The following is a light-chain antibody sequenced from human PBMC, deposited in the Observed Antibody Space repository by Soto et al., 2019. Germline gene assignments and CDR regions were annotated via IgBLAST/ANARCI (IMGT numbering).Light chain of an antibody. Sequence: DIQMTQSPSFLSASVGDTVTITCRASQSVSTWLAWYQQKPGKAPKLLIYDASSLESGVPSRFSGSGSGTELTLTISSLQAEDSATYYCQQYNSYSPTFGQGTKVEIK. V-gene: IGKV1-5*01. CDR2: DAS. CDR3: QQYNSYSPT. J-gene: IGKJ1*01. CDR1: QSVSTW.